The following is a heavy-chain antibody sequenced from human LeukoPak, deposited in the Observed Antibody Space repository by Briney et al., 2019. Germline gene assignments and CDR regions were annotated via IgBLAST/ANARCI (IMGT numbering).Heavy chain of an antibody. V-gene: IGHV4-34*01. CDR3: ARGKLRYFDWLWEFDY. D-gene: IGHD3-9*01. Sequence: PSETLSLTCAVYGGSFSGYYWSWIRQPPGKGLEWIGEINHSGSTNYNPSLKSRVTISVDTSKNQLSLKLSSVTAADTAVYYGARGKLRYFDWLWEFDYWGQGTLVTVSS. J-gene: IGHJ4*02. CDR2: INHSGST. CDR1: GGSFSGYY.